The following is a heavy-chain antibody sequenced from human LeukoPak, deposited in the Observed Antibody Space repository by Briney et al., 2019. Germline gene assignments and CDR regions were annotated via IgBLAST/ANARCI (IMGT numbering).Heavy chain of an antibody. D-gene: IGHD3-22*01. CDR2: ISWNSGSI. CDR1: GFTFDDYA. J-gene: IGHJ4*02. V-gene: IGHV3-9*01. CDR3: AKDSSGYYGYLDY. Sequence: GGSLRLSCAASGFTFDDYAMHWVRQAPGKGLEWVSGISWNSGSIGYADSVKGRFTISRDNAKNSLYLQMNSLRAEDTALYYCAKDSSGYYGYLDYWGQGTLVTVSP.